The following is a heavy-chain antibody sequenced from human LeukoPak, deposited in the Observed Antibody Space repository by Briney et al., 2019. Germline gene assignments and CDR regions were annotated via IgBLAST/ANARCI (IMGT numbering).Heavy chain of an antibody. Sequence: GGSLRLSCAASGLTVSSNYMSWVRQGPGKGLEWVSPIYRDGSTYYADSVKGRFTISRDNSKNTVYLQMNSLRAEDTAVYYCARDQGLGHYFDSWGQGTLVIVSS. V-gene: IGHV3-53*01. CDR1: GLTVSSNY. CDR2: IYRDGST. CDR3: ARDQGLGHYFDS. D-gene: IGHD3-10*01. J-gene: IGHJ4*02.